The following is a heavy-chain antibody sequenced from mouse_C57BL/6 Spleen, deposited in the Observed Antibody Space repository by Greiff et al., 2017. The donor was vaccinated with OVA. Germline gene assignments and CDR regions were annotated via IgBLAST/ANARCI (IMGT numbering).Heavy chain of an antibody. CDR2: ISSGSSTI. CDR3: GRRHYGSSPYWYFDV. CDR1: GFTFSDYG. D-gene: IGHD1-1*01. Sequence: EVQLVESGGGLVKPGGSLKLSCAASGFTFSDYGMHWVRQAPEKGLEWVAYISSGSSTIYYADTVKGRFTISRDNAKNTLFLQMTSLRSEDTALYYFGRRHYGSSPYWYFDVWGTGTTVTVSS. V-gene: IGHV5-17*01. J-gene: IGHJ1*03.